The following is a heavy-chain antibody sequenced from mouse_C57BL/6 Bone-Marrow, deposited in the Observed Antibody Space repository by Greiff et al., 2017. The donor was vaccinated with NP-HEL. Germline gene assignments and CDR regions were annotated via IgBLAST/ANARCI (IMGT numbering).Heavy chain of an antibody. V-gene: IGHV3-1*01. CDR2: ISYSGST. CDR3: ASGGNYGYYAMDY. CDR1: GYSITSGYD. Sequence: EVQLVESGPGMVKPSQSLSLTCTVTGYSITSGYDWHWIRHFPGNKLEWMGYISYSGSTNYNPSLKSRISITHDTSKNHFFLKLNSVTTEDTATYYCASGGNYGYYAMDYWGQGTSVTVSS. D-gene: IGHD2-1*01. J-gene: IGHJ4*01.